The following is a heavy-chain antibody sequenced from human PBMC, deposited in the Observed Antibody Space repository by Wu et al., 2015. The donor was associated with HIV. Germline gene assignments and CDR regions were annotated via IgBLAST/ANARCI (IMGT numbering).Heavy chain of an antibody. V-gene: IGHV1-8*02. CDR2: TNPNSGRT. D-gene: IGHD1-1*01. CDR3: ARIVPTVNVRTFDH. CDR1: GYSFSNYE. J-gene: IGHJ4*02. Sequence: QVQLVQSGAEVKKPGASVKVSCKASGYSFSNYEIVWVRQATGQGLEWMGWTNPNSGRTGYAQRFQGRISMTMDTSRGTAYMELTSLASDDTAIYYCARIVPTVNVRTFDHWGQGTLVTVSS.